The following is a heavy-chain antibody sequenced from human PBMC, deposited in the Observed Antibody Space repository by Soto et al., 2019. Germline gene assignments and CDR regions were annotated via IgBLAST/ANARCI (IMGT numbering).Heavy chain of an antibody. J-gene: IGHJ4*02. Sequence: EPLSLSSLFSGLPGGNRSYHWPWIPPPPGKGLEWIGYIYQSGTTNYNASLKSRVTISIDTSKNQFFLKLNSVTAADTAVYYCARDSSGRHDYWGQGTRVTVSA. CDR2: IYQSGTT. D-gene: IGHD3-22*01. CDR1: GLPGGNRSYH. CDR3: ARDSSGRHDY. V-gene: IGHV4-61*01.